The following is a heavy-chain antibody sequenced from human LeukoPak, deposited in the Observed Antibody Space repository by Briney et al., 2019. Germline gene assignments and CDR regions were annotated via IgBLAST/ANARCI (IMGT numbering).Heavy chain of an antibody. D-gene: IGHD4-23*01. CDR2: ISSSSNTI. J-gene: IGHJ4*02. CDR1: GFTFSSYS. CDR3: ARAVTVVTRGGLVFDY. Sequence: WGTLRLSCAASGFTFSSYSMNWVRQAPGKGLEWVSYISSSSNTIYYADSVKGRFTISRDNAKDSLFLQMNSLRGEDTSVYYCARAVTVVTRGGLVFDYWGQGTLVTVSS. V-gene: IGHV3-48*01.